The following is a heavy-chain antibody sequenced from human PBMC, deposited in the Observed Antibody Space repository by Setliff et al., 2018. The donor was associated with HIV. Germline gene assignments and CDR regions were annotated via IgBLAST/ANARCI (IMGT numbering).Heavy chain of an antibody. D-gene: IGHD3-10*01. Sequence: PSETLSLTCTVSGDSIRGYYWSWIRQPPGKGLEWMGYVFYTGFAAYNPSPKSRLTISVDTSKSQFSLRLTSVTAADTAIYYCALGMVRGARYYYYYYMDVWGKGTTVTVSS. CDR2: VFYTGFA. CDR3: ALGMVRGARYYYYYYMDV. V-gene: IGHV4-59*08. CDR1: GDSIRGYY. J-gene: IGHJ6*03.